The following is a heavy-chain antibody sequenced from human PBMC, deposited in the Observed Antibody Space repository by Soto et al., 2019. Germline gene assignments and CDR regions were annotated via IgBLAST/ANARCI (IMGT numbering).Heavy chain of an antibody. Sequence: LSLTCSVSGGSISGSYWSWIRQSPGKGLEWLGYVYYTGSTNYSPSLRSRVSISVDTSKNEFSLRLSSVTAADTAVYFCARSVAVPGAHIDYWGQGTQVTVSS. CDR2: VYYTGST. CDR1: GGSISGSY. D-gene: IGHD6-19*01. J-gene: IGHJ4*02. CDR3: ARSVAVPGAHIDY. V-gene: IGHV4-59*01.